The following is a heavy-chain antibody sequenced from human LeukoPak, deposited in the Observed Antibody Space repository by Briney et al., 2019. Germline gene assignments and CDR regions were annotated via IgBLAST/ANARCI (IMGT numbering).Heavy chain of an antibody. D-gene: IGHD6-13*01. V-gene: IGHV1-3*01. CDR2: INAGNGNT. Sequence: GASVKVSCKASGYTFINFAINWGRQAPGQRPEWLGWINAGNGNTKYSQKFQGRVTITRDKSASTAYMELSNLTSEDTAVYYCARGPRAAADDYWGQGTLVTVSS. CDR3: ARGPRAAADDY. J-gene: IGHJ4*02. CDR1: GYTFINFA.